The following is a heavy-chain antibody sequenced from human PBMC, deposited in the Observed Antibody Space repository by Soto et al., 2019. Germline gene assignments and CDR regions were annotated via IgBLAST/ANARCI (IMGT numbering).Heavy chain of an antibody. V-gene: IGHV4-39*01. CDR3: GRPWGIGLTPPGP. D-gene: IGHD6-13*01. Sequence: SETLSLTCTVSGASINNTSYYWGWIRQSPGKGLEWIGNIYYSGKTYYSPSLNSRVSISVDASRNQFSLRLSSVTAADTAVYYCGRPWGIGLTPPGPWGQGVLVTVSS. J-gene: IGHJ5*02. CDR1: GASINNTSYY. CDR2: IYYSGKT.